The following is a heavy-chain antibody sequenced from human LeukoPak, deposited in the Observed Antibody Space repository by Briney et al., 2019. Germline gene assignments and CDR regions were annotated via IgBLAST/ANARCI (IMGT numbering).Heavy chain of an antibody. Sequence: GGSLRLSCAASGFNFSTYWMHWVRQAPGKGLVWVSRINSDGSSTTYADSVKGRFTISRDNAKNTLYLQMNSLRDEDTAVYYCARERYSSLAFDIWGQGTMVAVSS. CDR1: GFNFSTYW. CDR3: ARERYSSLAFDI. CDR2: INSDGSST. V-gene: IGHV3-74*03. J-gene: IGHJ3*02. D-gene: IGHD5-18*01.